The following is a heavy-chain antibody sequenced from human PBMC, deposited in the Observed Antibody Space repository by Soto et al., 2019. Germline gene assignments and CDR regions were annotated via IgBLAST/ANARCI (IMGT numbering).Heavy chain of an antibody. CDR1: GGSFSGYY. Sequence: QVQLQQWGAGLLKPSETLSLTCAVYGGSFSGYYWSWIRQPPGKGLEWIGEINHSGSTNYNPSLKSRVTISVDTSKNQFSLKLSSVTAADTAVYYCARGGDYGDYAYYFDYWGQGTLVTVSS. CDR2: INHSGST. CDR3: ARGGDYGDYAYYFDY. D-gene: IGHD4-17*01. J-gene: IGHJ4*02. V-gene: IGHV4-34*01.